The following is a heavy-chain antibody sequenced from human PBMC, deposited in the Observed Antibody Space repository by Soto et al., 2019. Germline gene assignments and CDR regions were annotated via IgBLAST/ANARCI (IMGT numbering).Heavy chain of an antibody. CDR1: GGSISSGGYY. J-gene: IGHJ5*02. CDR2: IYYSGST. Sequence: SETLSLTCTVSGGSISSGGYYWSWIRQHPGKGLEWIGYIYYSGSTYYNPSLKSRVTISVDTSKNQFSLKLSSVTAADTAVYYCARGKRIAAAGTSSSWFDPWGQGTLVTAPQ. V-gene: IGHV4-31*03. D-gene: IGHD6-13*01. CDR3: ARGKRIAAAGTSSSWFDP.